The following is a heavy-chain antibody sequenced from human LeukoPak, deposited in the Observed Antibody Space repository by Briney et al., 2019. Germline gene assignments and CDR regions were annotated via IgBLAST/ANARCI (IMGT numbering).Heavy chain of an antibody. CDR1: GYTFTSYD. V-gene: IGHV1-8*01. Sequence: GASVKVSCKASGYTFTSYDINWVRQATGQGLEWMGWTNPNSGNTGYAQKFQGRVTMTRNTSISTAYMELSSLRSEDTAVYYCAREWDTAMVSNYYGMDVWGQGTTATVSS. J-gene: IGHJ6*02. CDR2: TNPNSGNT. CDR3: AREWDTAMVSNYYGMDV. D-gene: IGHD5-18*01.